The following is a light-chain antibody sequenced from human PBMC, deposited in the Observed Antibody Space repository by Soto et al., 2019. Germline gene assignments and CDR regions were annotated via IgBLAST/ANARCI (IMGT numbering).Light chain of an antibody. CDR1: QSVSSNY. J-gene: IGKJ2*01. CDR2: AAS. V-gene: IGKV3-20*01. Sequence: EIVLTQSPGILSLSPGERATLSCRASQSVSSNYLAWFQQKPGQAPRLLFTAASSRATGIPDRFSGSGSGTDFTLTISRLEPEDFALYYCQQYGNSPFTFGQGTKLEIK. CDR3: QQYGNSPFT.